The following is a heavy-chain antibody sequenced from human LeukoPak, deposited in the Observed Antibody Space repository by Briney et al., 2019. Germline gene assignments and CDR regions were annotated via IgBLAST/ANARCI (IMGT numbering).Heavy chain of an antibody. Sequence: GGSLRLSCAASGFTFSSYSMNWVRQAPGKGLEWVSYISSSSSTIYYADSVKGRFTISRDNAKNSLYLQMNSLRAEDTAVYYCARAGLFDYWGQGTLVTVSS. D-gene: IGHD3/OR15-3a*01. CDR1: GFTFSSYS. CDR3: ARAGLFDY. CDR2: ISSSSSTI. J-gene: IGHJ4*02. V-gene: IGHV3-48*01.